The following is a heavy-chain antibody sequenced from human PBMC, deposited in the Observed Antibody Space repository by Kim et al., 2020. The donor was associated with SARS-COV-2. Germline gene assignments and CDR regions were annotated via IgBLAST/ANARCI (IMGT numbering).Heavy chain of an antibody. D-gene: IGHD5-12*01. CDR2: IYYSGST. CDR1: GGSISSSSYY. CDR3: ARLWGVATITGYFDY. V-gene: IGHV4-39*01. J-gene: IGHJ4*02. Sequence: SETLSLTCTVSGGSISSSSYYWGWIRQPPGKGLEWIGSIYYSGSTYYNPSLKSRVTISVDTSKNQFSLKLSSVTAADTAVYYCARLWGVATITGYFDYWGQGTLVTVSS.